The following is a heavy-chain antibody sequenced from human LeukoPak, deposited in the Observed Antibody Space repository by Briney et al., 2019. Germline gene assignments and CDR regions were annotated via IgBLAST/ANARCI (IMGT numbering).Heavy chain of an antibody. CDR2: ILHTGDT. CDR3: ARHPLRGGFDY. CDR1: GVSITDYY. V-gene: IGHV4-59*08. Sequence: SETLSLTCTVSGVSITDYYWSWIRQPPGKGLEWIAYILHTGDTRYNPSLKRRSTISLDPSKHQFSLKLNSVTAADTAVYYCARHPLRGGFDYWGQGTLVTVSS. J-gene: IGHJ4*02.